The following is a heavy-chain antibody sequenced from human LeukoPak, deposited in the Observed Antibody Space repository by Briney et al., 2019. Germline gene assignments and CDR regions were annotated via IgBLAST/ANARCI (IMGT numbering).Heavy chain of an antibody. CDR1: GGSFSGYY. CDR3: ARDLRAKY. D-gene: IGHD3-3*01. CDR2: VHHSGRT. V-gene: IGHV4-34*01. J-gene: IGHJ1*01. Sequence: SETLSLTCAVYGGSFSGYYWSWIRQPPGKGLEWIGYVHHSGRTNSNPSLGSRVTMSVDTSTSQLSLNLTSVTTADTAVYFCARDLRAKYWGQGTLVFVSS.